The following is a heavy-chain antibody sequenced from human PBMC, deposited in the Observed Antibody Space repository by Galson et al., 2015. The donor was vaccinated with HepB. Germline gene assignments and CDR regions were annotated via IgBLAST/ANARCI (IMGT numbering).Heavy chain of an antibody. CDR2: ISSSSDYI. CDR3: ASGYYAGGCPFDY. J-gene: IGHJ4*02. CDR1: GFTFTSYS. D-gene: IGHD2-21*02. Sequence: SLRLSCAASGFTFTSYSMNWVRQAPGKGLEWVSSISSSSDYIYYADSVKGRFTISRDNARNSLSLQMNNLRADDTAVYYCASGYYAGGCPFDYWGQGTLVTVSS. V-gene: IGHV3-21*01.